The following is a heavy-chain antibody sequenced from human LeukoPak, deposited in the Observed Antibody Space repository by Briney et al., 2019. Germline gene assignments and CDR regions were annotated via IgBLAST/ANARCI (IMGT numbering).Heavy chain of an antibody. V-gene: IGHV1-24*01. J-gene: IGHJ6*02. CDR1: GYTLTEFY. Sequence: ASVKVSCKVSGYTLTEFYMHWVRQAPGKGLEWMGGFDPEDGETIYAQKFQGRVTMTEDTSTDTAYMELSSLRSEDTAVYYCATLGYCSSTSCYRLQGGYYYYGMDVWGQGTTVTVSS. CDR2: FDPEDGET. CDR3: ATLGYCSSTSCYRLQGGYYYYGMDV. D-gene: IGHD2-2*01.